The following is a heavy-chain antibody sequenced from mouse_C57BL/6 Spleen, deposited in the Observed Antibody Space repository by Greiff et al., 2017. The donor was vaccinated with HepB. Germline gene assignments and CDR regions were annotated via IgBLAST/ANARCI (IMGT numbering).Heavy chain of an antibody. D-gene: IGHD2-2*01. V-gene: IGHV1-69*01. CDR3: ARGLIYPDFDY. CDR2: IDPSDSYT. J-gene: IGHJ2*01. CDR1: GYTFTSYW. Sequence: QVQLQQPGAELVMPGASVKLSCKASGYTFTSYWMHWVKQRPGQGLEWIGEIDPSDSYTNYNQKFKGKSTLTVDKSSSTAYMQLSSLTSEDSAVYYYARGLIYPDFDYWGQGTTLTVSS.